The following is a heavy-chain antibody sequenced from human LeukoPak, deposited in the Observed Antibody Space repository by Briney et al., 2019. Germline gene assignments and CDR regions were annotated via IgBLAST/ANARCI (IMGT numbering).Heavy chain of an antibody. J-gene: IGHJ5*02. CDR3: ARRGYCSSTSCYEYWFDP. CDR2: IYYSGGT. Sequence: PSETLSLTCTVSGGSISSSSYYWGWIRQPPGEGLEWIGNIYYSGGTYYNPSLKSRLTISVDTSKNQFSLKLSSVTATDTAVYYCARRGYCSSTSCYEYWFDPWGQGTLVTVSS. V-gene: IGHV4-39*01. D-gene: IGHD2-2*01. CDR1: GGSISSSSYY.